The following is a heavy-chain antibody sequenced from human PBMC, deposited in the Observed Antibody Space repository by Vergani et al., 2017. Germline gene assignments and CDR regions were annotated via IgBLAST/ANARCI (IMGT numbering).Heavy chain of an antibody. CDR2: IHTSGST. D-gene: IGHD2-21*01. CDR3: ARHISVVRPSSMTAFDY. CDR1: GGSINSHNYY. Sequence: QVQLQESGPGLVKPSQTLSLTCTVSGGSINSHNYYWSWIRQPAGKGLEWIGRIHTSGSTNYNPSLKSRVTLSLDTSKKQISLHLTSVTAADTAVYYCARHISVVRPSSMTAFDYWGQGTLVTVSS. V-gene: IGHV4-61*02. J-gene: IGHJ4*02.